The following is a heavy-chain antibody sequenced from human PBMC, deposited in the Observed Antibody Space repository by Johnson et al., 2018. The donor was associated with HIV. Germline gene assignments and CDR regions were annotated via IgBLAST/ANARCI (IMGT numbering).Heavy chain of an antibody. V-gene: IGHV3-30*02. J-gene: IGHJ3*02. CDR1: GFTFDNHA. Sequence: QVQLVESGGGVVRPGGSLRLSCAASGFTFDNHAMSWVRQGPGKGLEWVAFIRYDGSNKYYADSVKGRFTISRDNAKNSLYLQMNSLRAEDTAVYYCARDLHAFDIWGQGTMVTVSS. CDR3: ARDLHAFDI. CDR2: IRYDGSNK.